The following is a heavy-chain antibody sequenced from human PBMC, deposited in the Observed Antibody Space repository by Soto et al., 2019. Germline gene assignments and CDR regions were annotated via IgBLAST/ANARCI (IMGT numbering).Heavy chain of an antibody. CDR1: GFTFRSFS. V-gene: IGHV3-23*01. D-gene: IGHD2-15*01. CDR2: VSIGGST. J-gene: IGHJ4*02. CDR3: AKRRGAGGHFDY. Sequence: GGSLRPSCAASGFTFRSFSLNWVRQAPGKGLEWVAVVSIGGSTHYADSVRGRFTISRDNSKNTLSLQMNSLTAEDTAVYFCAKRRGAGGHFDYWGQGALVTVSS.